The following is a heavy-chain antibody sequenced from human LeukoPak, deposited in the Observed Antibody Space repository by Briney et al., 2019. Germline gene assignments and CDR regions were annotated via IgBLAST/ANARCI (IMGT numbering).Heavy chain of an antibody. Sequence: QTGGSLRLSCAASGFTVSSNYMSWVRQAPGQGLAWVSAIGDSSSHTYYADSVKGRFTISRDNSKNTLYLQMNSLRAEDTAVYYCAKELFRYGYHGLDVWGQGTTVTVSS. V-gene: IGHV3-23*01. CDR1: GFTVSSNY. CDR2: IGDSSSHT. CDR3: AKELFRYGYHGLDV. D-gene: IGHD2-15*01. J-gene: IGHJ6*02.